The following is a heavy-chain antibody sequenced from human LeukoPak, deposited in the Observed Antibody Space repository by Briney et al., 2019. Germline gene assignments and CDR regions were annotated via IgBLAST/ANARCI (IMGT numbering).Heavy chain of an antibody. J-gene: IGHJ4*02. CDR2: IWYDGSNK. CDR3: AKGYQVVSD. Sequence: GGSLSLSFGGCVCTFISLGCHGVGQPPARGLEWVALIWYDGSNKYYADSVKGRFTISRDNSKNTLYLHMNSLRAEDTAVYYCAKGYQVVSDWGQGTLVTVSS. V-gene: IGHV3-33*06. D-gene: IGHD2-8*02. CDR1: VCTFISLG.